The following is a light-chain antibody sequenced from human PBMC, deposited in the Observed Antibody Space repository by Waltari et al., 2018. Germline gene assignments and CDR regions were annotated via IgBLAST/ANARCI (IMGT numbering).Light chain of an antibody. CDR1: QGISNF. CDR2: AAS. V-gene: IGKV1-27*01. CDR3: QKYDSAPFT. Sequence: DIQMTQSPSSLSASVGDRVTITSRASQGISNFLAWYQQRPGKVPKLLINAASTLRSGVPSRFSGSGSGTDFTLTISSLQPEDVATYYCQKYDSAPFTFGPGTKVDIK. J-gene: IGKJ3*01.